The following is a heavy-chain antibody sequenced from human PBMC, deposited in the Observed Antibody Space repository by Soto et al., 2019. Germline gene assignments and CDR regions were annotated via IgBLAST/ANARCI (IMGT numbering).Heavy chain of an antibody. CDR3: ARETIFGVVTSYMDV. CDR1: GFTVSSNY. D-gene: IGHD3-3*01. CDR2: IYSGGST. V-gene: IGHV3-66*01. Sequence: GGSLRLSCAASGFTVSSNYMSWVRQAPGKGLEWVSVIYSGGSTYYADSVKGRFTISRDNSKNTLYLQMNSLRAEDTAVYYCARETIFGVVTSYMDVWGKGTTVTVSS. J-gene: IGHJ6*03.